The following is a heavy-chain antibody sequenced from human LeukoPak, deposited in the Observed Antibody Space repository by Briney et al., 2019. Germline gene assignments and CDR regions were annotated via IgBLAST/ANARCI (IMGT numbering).Heavy chain of an antibody. V-gene: IGHV3-30-3*01. Sequence: GGSLRLSCAASGFTFSHYAMHWVRQAPGKGLEWVAVISYHGIDKYYADSVKGRFTISRDNSKNALYLQMNSLRPEDTAVYYCARAGEDVVLGPAPVGGSPYNWFDPWGQGTLVTVSS. D-gene: IGHD2-2*01. CDR2: ISYHGIDK. CDR1: GFTFSHYA. CDR3: ARAGEDVVLGPAPVGGSPYNWFDP. J-gene: IGHJ5*02.